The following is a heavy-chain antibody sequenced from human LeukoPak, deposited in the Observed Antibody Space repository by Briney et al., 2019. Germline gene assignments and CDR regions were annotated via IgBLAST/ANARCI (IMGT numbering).Heavy chain of an antibody. CDR3: ARDLLSSGWFYYYYGMDV. J-gene: IGHJ6*02. CDR2: INPNSGGT. V-gene: IGHV1-2*02. CDR1: GYTFTGYY. D-gene: IGHD6-19*01. Sequence: ASVKVSCKASGYTFTGYYMRWVRQAPGQGLEWMGWINPNSGGTNYAQKFQGRVTMTRDTSISTAYMELSRLRSDDTAVYYCARDLLSSGWFYYYYGMDVWGQGTTVTVSS.